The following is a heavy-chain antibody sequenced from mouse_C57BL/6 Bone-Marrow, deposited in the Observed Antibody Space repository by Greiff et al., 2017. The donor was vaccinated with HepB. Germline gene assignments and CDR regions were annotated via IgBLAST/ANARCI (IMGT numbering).Heavy chain of an antibody. Sequence: QVQLKQPGAELVMPGASVKLSCKASGYTFTSYWMHWVKQRPGQGLEWIGEIDPSDSYTNYNQKFKGKSTLTVDKSSSTAYMQRSSLTSEDSAVYYCARKFITTVVDWYFDVWGTGTTVTVSS. CDR2: IDPSDSYT. CDR3: ARKFITTVVDWYFDV. D-gene: IGHD1-1*01. CDR1: GYTFTSYW. J-gene: IGHJ1*03. V-gene: IGHV1-69*01.